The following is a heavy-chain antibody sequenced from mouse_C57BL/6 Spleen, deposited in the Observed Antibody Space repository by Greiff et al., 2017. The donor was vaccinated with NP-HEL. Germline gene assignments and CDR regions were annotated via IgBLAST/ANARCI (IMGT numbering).Heavy chain of an antibody. J-gene: IGHJ3*01. CDR3: AREELGYDRGFAY. CDR2: IHPNSGST. V-gene: IGHV1-64*01. Sequence: QVQLQQPGAELVKPGASVKLSCKASGYTFTSYWMHWVKQRPGQGLEWIGMIHPNSGSTNYNEKFKSKATLTVDKSSSTAYMQLSSLTSEDSAVYYCAREELGYDRGFAYWGQGTLVTVSA. CDR1: GYTFTSYW. D-gene: IGHD2-2*01.